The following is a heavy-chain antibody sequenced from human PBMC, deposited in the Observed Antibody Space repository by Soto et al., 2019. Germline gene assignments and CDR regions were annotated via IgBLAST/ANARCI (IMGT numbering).Heavy chain of an antibody. V-gene: IGHV3-74*03. CDR3: GRAKGSWYFDL. Sequence: EVQLVESGGGLVQPGGSLRLSCAASGFTFSSYWMHWVRQAPRKGLVWVSRLKSDGSSTAYADSVKGRFTISRDNAKNALYLQMNSLRAEDTAVYYCGRAKGSWYFDLWGRGPLVTVSS. CDR2: LKSDGSST. CDR1: GFTFSSYW. J-gene: IGHJ2*01.